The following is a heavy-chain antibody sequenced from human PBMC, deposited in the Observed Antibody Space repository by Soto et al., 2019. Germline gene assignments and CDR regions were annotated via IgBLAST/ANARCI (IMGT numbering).Heavy chain of an antibody. CDR3: ARTAYYGDYVYYGMDV. Sequence: GESLKISCKGSGYSFTSYWIGWVRQMPGKGLEWMGIIYPGDSDTRYSPSFQGQVTISADKSISTAYLQWSSLKASDTAMYYCARTAYYGDYVYYGMDVWGQGTTVTVSS. J-gene: IGHJ6*02. CDR1: GYSFTSYW. V-gene: IGHV5-51*01. D-gene: IGHD4-17*01. CDR2: IYPGDSDT.